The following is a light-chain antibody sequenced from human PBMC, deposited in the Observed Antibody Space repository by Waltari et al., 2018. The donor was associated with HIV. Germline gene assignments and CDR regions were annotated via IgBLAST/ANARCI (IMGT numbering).Light chain of an antibody. CDR3: QQSYSTPYT. Sequence: DIQMTQSPSSLSASVGDRVTITCRASQSISSYLNWYQQKPGKAPKLLIYAASSLQSGVPSRFSGSGSGTGFTLIISSLQPEDFATYFCQQSYSTPYTFGQGTKLEIK. CDR2: AAS. V-gene: IGKV1-39*01. CDR1: QSISSY. J-gene: IGKJ2*01.